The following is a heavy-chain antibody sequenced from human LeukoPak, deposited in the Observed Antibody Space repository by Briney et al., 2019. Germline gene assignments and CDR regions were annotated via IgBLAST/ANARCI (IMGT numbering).Heavy chain of an antibody. D-gene: IGHD6-13*01. CDR1: GFTFSSFA. CDR2: ISGSGGNT. J-gene: IGHJ4*02. Sequence: PGGSLRLSCAASGFTFSSFAMSWVRQAPGKGLEWVSVISGSGGNTYYADSVKGRFTISRDNSKNTLYLQMNGLRAEDTAVYYCAKGRARIAAASDYWGQGTLVTVSS. CDR3: AKGRARIAAASDY. V-gene: IGHV3-23*01.